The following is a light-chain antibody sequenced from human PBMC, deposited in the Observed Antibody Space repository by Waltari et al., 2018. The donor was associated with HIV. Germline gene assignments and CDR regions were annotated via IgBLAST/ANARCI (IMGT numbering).Light chain of an antibody. V-gene: IGKV2D-29*01. Sequence: DIVMTQTPLSLSVTPAQPASISCTSSQCLLQSDGKNYLYWFLQKPGQPPHLLIYEVSKRFSGGPDRFSGSGSGTDFTLKISRVEDEDVGVYYCMQIMQLPWTLGQGTRVEIK. CDR1: QCLLQSDGKNY. J-gene: IGKJ1*01. CDR3: MQIMQLPWT. CDR2: EVS.